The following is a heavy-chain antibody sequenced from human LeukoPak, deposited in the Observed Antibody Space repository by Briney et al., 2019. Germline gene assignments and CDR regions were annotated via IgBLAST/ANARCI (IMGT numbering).Heavy chain of an antibody. V-gene: IGHV1-2*02. D-gene: IGHD2-15*01. CDR2: INPNSGGT. Sequence: GASVKVSCKASGYTFTSYYMHWVRQAPGQGLEWMGWINPNSGGTNYAQKFQGRVTMTRDTSISTAYMELSRLRSDDTAVYYCARGAALAYSELSDWGQGTLVTVSS. CDR1: GYTFTSYY. J-gene: IGHJ4*02. CDR3: ARGAALAYSELSD.